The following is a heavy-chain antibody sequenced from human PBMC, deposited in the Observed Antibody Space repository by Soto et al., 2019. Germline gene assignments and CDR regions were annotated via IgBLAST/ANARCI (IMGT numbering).Heavy chain of an antibody. CDR3: ARYYCGTSCYYFEH. D-gene: IGHD2-2*01. J-gene: IGHJ4*02. CDR1: GGSFSGYY. Sequence: SETLSLTCAVYGGSFSGYYWSLIRQPPGKGLEWIGEINHSGSANYNPSLKSRVTMSVDTSKNQFSLEVHSVTAADTAVYYCARYYCGTSCYYFEHWGQGTLVTVSS. V-gene: IGHV4-34*10. CDR2: INHSGSA.